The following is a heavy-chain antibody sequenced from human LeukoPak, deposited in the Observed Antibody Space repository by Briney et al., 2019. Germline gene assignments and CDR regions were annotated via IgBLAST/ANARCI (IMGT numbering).Heavy chain of an antibody. CDR3: ATYLITMVRGVISPPFDY. Sequence: ASVKVSCKVSGYTLTELSMHWVRQAPGKGLEWMRGFDPEDGETIYAQKFQGRVTMTEDTSTDTAYMELSSLRSEDTAVYYCATYLITMVRGVISPPFDYWGQGTLVTVSS. V-gene: IGHV1-24*01. CDR2: FDPEDGET. J-gene: IGHJ4*02. CDR1: GYTLTELS. D-gene: IGHD3-10*01.